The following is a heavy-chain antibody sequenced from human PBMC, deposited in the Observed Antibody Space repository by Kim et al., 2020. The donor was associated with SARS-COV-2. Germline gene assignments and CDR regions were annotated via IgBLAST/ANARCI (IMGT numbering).Heavy chain of an antibody. Sequence: GRFTISRDNSKNTLYLQMNSLRAEDTAVYYCARKGAGRLWFGELFRGIDYWGQGTLVTVSS. D-gene: IGHD3-10*01. CDR3: ARKGAGRLWFGELFRGIDY. V-gene: IGHV3-23*01. J-gene: IGHJ4*02.